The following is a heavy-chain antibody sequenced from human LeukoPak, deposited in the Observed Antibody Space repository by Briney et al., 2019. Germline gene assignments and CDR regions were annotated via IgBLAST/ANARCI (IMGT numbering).Heavy chain of an antibody. CDR1: GFTFSSYW. CDR2: IKQDGSEK. D-gene: IGHD2-15*01. V-gene: IGHV3-7*03. J-gene: IGHJ3*02. CDR3: AINPGYCSGGSCYGAFDI. Sequence: GGSLRLSCAASGFTFSSYWMSWVRQAPGKGLEWVANIKQDGSEKYYVDSVKGRFTISRDNSKNTLSLQMNSLRAEDTAVYYCAINPGYCSGGSCYGAFDIWGQGTMVAVSS.